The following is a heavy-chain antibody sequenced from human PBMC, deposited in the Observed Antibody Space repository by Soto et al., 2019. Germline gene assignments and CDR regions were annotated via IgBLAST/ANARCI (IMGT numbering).Heavy chain of an antibody. CDR3: ARDPNIAVAGLFDY. CDR1: GFTFSDYY. CDR2: ISSSGSTI. Sequence: GESLKISCAASGFTFSDYYMSWIRQAPGKGLEWVSYISSSGSTIYYADSVKGRFTISRDNAKNSLYLQMNSLRAEDTAVYYCARDPNIAVAGLFDYWGQGTLVTVSS. D-gene: IGHD6-19*01. V-gene: IGHV3-11*04. J-gene: IGHJ4*02.